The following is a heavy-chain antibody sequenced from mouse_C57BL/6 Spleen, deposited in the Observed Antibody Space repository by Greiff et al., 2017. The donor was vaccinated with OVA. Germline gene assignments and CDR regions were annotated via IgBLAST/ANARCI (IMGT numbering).Heavy chain of an antibody. J-gene: IGHJ4*01. D-gene: IGHD3-2*02. V-gene: IGHV3-6*01. CDR1: GYSITSGYY. CDR3: ARDSSGYVLYYYAMDY. CDR2: ISYDGSN. Sequence: EVQLQQSGPGLVKPSQSLSLTCSVTGYSITSGYYWNWIRQFPGNKLEWMGYISYDGSNNYNPSLKNRISITLDTSKNQFFLKLNSVTTEDTATYYCARDSSGYVLYYYAMDYWGQGTSVTVSS.